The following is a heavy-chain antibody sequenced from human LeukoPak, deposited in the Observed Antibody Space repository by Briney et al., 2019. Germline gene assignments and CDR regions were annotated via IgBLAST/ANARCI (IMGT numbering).Heavy chain of an antibody. D-gene: IGHD6-13*01. CDR3: ARLGSRWSFDF. V-gene: IGHV3-23*01. CDR1: GFTFSSYA. Sequence: GGSLRLSCAASGFTFSSYAMSWVRQAPGKGLEWVSAISGSGGSTYYADSVKGRFTISRDNSQNTAYLQMNSLRAEDTAVYYCARLGSRWSFDFWGQGTLVTVSS. J-gene: IGHJ4*02. CDR2: ISGSGGST.